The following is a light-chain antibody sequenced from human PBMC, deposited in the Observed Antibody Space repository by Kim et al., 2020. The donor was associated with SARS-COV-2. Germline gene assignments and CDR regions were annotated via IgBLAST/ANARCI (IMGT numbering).Light chain of an antibody. V-gene: IGKV1-33*01. CDR3: QQDDHRLS. Sequence: SASVGERITITCQASQDISKYLNWYQQKPGKAPKLLISDASNLETGVPSRFSGGGSRTDFTFTISSLQAEDTAAYFCQQDDHRLSFGGGTKVDIK. CDR1: QDISKY. CDR2: DAS. J-gene: IGKJ4*01.